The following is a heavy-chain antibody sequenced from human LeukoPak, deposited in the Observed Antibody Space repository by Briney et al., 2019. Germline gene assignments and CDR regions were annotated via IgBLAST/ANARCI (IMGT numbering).Heavy chain of an antibody. CDR2: IIPFVGVA. V-gene: IGHV1-69*04. Sequence: ASVKVSCKVSGGTFSTYAISWVRQAPGQGLEWMGRIIPFVGVANYTQRFRGRVTITADESTSTTYMELSRLRSEDTAVYYCARWGLGQYYYGSGSYDYWGQGTLVTVSS. J-gene: IGHJ4*02. D-gene: IGHD3-10*01. CDR1: GGTFSTYA. CDR3: ARWGLGQYYYGSGSYDY.